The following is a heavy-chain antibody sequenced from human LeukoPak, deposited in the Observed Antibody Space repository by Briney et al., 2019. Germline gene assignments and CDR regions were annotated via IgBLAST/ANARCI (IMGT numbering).Heavy chain of an antibody. D-gene: IGHD3-16*01. V-gene: IGHV6-1*01. CDR3: AREGSDGYLFDY. J-gene: IGHJ4*02. CDR1: GDSVSSNSAT. CDR2: TYYRSKWYN. Sequence: SQTLSLTCAISGDSVSSNSATWDWIRQSPSRGLEWLGRTYYRSKWYNDYAVSVKSRLTINPDTSKNQFSLQLNSVTPEDTAVYYCAREGSDGYLFDYWGQGSLVIVSS.